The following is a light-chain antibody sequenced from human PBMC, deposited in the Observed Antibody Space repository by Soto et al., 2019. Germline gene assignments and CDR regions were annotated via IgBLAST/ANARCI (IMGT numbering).Light chain of an antibody. V-gene: IGKV1-5*03. CDR2: KAS. CDR1: QTIRNW. Sequence: DIHMAQCSSTLSSSLVDRVSITCWASQTIRNWLAWYQQKPGKAPKLLIYKASTLKSGVPSRFSGSGSGTDFTLTISSLQPEDFAVYYCQQRSNWPPWTFGQGTRWIS. CDR3: QQRSNWPPWT. J-gene: IGKJ1*01.